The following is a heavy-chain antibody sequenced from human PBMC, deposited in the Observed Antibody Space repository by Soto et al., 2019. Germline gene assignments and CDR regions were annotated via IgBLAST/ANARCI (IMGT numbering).Heavy chain of an antibody. CDR3: ARALGSCSNDVCYWSYYYYGMDV. D-gene: IGHD2-8*01. CDR1: GFTFSDYY. CDR2: ISSSGSTI. V-gene: IGHV3-11*01. Sequence: PGGSLRLSCAASGFTFSDYYMSWIRQAPGKGLEWVSYISSSGSTIYYADPVKGRFTISRDNAKNSLYLQMNSLRAEDTAVYYCARALGSCSNDVCYWSYYYYGMDVWGQGTTVTVSS. J-gene: IGHJ6*02.